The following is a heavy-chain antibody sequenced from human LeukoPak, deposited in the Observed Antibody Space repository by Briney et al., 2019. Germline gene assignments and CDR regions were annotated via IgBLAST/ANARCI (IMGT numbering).Heavy chain of an antibody. V-gene: IGHV3-48*01. D-gene: IGHD2-2*02. CDR2: ISSSSSTI. J-gene: IGHJ4*02. Sequence: GGSLRLSCAASGFTFSSYSMNWVRRAPGKGLEWVSYISSSSSTIYYADSVKGRFTISRDNAKNSLYLQMNSLRAEDTAVYYCARDVVPAAIPAYFDYWGQGTLVTVSS. CDR3: ARDVVPAAIPAYFDY. CDR1: GFTFSSYS.